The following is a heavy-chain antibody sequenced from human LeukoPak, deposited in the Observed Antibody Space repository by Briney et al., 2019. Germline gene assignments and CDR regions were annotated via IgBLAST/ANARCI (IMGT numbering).Heavy chain of an antibody. CDR3: ARGVMVSYYMDV. CDR1: GFTFSSYS. J-gene: IGHJ6*03. V-gene: IGHV3-48*04. Sequence: GGSLRLSCAASGFTFSSYSMNWVRQAPGKGLEWVSYISGYSSTLYYADSVKGRITISRDNAKNSLYLQMNSLRAEDTAVYYCARGVMVSYYMDVWGKGTTVTVSS. CDR2: ISGYSSTL. D-gene: IGHD2-8*01.